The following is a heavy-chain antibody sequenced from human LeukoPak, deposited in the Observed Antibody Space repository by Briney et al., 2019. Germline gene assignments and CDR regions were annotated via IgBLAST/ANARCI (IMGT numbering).Heavy chain of an antibody. CDR1: GYTFTSYA. V-gene: IGHV1-69*13. Sequence: GASVKVSCKASGYTFTSYAMNWVRQAPGQGLEWMGGIIPIFGTANYAQKFQGRVTITADESTSTAYMELSSLRSEDTAVYYCAGPSSQPITIFGVVMGAYGMDVWGQGTTVTVSS. CDR2: IIPIFGTA. D-gene: IGHD3-3*01. J-gene: IGHJ6*02. CDR3: AGPSSQPITIFGVVMGAYGMDV.